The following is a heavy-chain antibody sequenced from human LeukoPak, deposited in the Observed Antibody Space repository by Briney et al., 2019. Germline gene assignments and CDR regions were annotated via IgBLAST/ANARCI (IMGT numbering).Heavy chain of an antibody. D-gene: IGHD4-17*01. Sequence: SVKVSCKVSGYTLTELSMHWVRQAPGKGLEWMGGFDPEDGETIYAQKFQGRVTMTEDTSTDTAYMELSRLRSEDTAVYYCATIPVTTNSFFDYWGQGTLVTVSS. CDR3: ATIPVTTNSFFDY. J-gene: IGHJ4*02. CDR1: GYTLTELS. V-gene: IGHV1-24*01. CDR2: FDPEDGET.